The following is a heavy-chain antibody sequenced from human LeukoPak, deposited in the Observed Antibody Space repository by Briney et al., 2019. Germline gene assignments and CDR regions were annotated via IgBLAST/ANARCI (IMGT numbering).Heavy chain of an antibody. CDR1: GITLSNAW. D-gene: IGHD2-21*02. Sequence: PGGSLRLSCAASGITLSNAWMGWVRQAPGKGLEWVARIKTKTEGGTTDYTAPVKGRFTISRDDSRNMLFLQMDSLKTEDTAAYYCAKAVDDYFFDYWGQGTLVTVSS. CDR2: IKTKTEGGTT. CDR3: AKAVDDYFFDY. J-gene: IGHJ4*02. V-gene: IGHV3-15*01.